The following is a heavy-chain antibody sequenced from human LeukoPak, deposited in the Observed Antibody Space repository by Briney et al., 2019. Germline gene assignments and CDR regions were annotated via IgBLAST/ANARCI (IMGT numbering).Heavy chain of an antibody. Sequence: GGSLRPSCAASGFTLSSYWMSWVRQAPGKGLEWVANIKQDGSEKYYVDSVKGRFTISRDNAKNSLYLQMNSLRAEETAVYYCARGGDNSWFVPYYFDYWGQGTLVTVSS. J-gene: IGHJ4*02. D-gene: IGHD3-10*01. CDR1: GFTLSSYW. CDR3: ARGGDNSWFVPYYFDY. V-gene: IGHV3-7*04. CDR2: IKQDGSEK.